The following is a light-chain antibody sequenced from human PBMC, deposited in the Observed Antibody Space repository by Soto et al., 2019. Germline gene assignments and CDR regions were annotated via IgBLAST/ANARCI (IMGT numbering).Light chain of an antibody. Sequence: QAALTQPGSVSGSPGQSITIACTGSSSDIGSYDYVSWYQHHPGKAPKLIICEVSNRPSGVSDRFSGSKSGSTASLTISGLQADDEADYYCYSYTSSSTYVFGTGTKVTVL. CDR3: YSYTSSSTYV. CDR2: EVS. J-gene: IGLJ1*01. V-gene: IGLV2-14*01. CDR1: SSDIGSYDY.